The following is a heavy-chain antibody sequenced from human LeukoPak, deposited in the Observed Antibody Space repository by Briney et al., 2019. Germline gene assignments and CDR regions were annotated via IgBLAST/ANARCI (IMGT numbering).Heavy chain of an antibody. Sequence: TGGSLRLSCAASGFTFSSYEMNWVRQAPGKGLEWVSYISSSGSTIYYADSVKGRFTISRDNAKNSLYLQMNSLRAEDTAVYYCARDVFHYYGSGSPYYYMDVWGKGTTVTISS. D-gene: IGHD3-10*01. V-gene: IGHV3-48*03. J-gene: IGHJ6*03. CDR3: ARDVFHYYGSGSPYYYMDV. CDR1: GFTFSSYE. CDR2: ISSSGSTI.